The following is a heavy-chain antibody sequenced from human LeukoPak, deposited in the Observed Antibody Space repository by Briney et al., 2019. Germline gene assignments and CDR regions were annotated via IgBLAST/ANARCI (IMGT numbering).Heavy chain of an antibody. D-gene: IGHD6-25*01. CDR1: GFTFSSLA. V-gene: IGHV3-64D*06. CDR3: VNQISGWVY. J-gene: IGHJ4*02. Sequence: GGSLRLSCSASGFTFSSLAMHWVRQAPGKGLEYVSGISSNGGSTYYADSVKGRFSISRDNSKNTLYLQMSSLRSEDTAVYYCVNQISGWVYWGQGTLVTVSS. CDR2: ISSNGGST.